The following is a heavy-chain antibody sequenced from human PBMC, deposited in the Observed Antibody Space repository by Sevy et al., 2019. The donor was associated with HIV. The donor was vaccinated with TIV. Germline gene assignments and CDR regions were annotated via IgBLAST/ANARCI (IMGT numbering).Heavy chain of an antibody. CDR2: ITSSSDYI. Sequence: GGSLRLSCAASGFTFSNYNMNWVRQAPGKGLEWVSSITSSSDYIYDADSVKGRFTISRDNAKNSLYLQMNSLRAEETAVYYCARDRRTLKYYASSGYNYYFDYWGQGTLVTVSS. CDR1: GFTFSNYN. D-gene: IGHD3-22*01. J-gene: IGHJ4*02. V-gene: IGHV3-21*01. CDR3: ARDRRTLKYYASSGYNYYFDY.